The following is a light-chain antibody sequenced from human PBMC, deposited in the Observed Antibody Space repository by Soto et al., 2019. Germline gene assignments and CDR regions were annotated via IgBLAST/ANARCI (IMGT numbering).Light chain of an antibody. J-gene: IGKJ4*01. V-gene: IGKV3-11*01. CDR3: QQRSCWPIT. Sequence: EIVLTQSPATLSLSPGERATLSCRASQSISRYLAWYQHRPGQAPRLLIYDASNRATGIPARFSGSGSGTDFTLSISSLEPEDFAVYYCQQRSCWPITFGGGTKVEIK. CDR1: QSISRY. CDR2: DAS.